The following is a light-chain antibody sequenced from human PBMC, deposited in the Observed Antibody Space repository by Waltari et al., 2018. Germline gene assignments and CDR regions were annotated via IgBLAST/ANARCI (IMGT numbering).Light chain of an antibody. J-gene: IGKJ4*01. V-gene: IGKV1-9*01. CDR2: AAS. Sequence: IQLTQSPSSLSASVGDRVTITCRASQGVTTYLAWYQQKPGKAPNLLISAASTLQSGVPSRFGGSGSGTDFTLTISSLQPEDFATYYCQHLHGYPITFGGGTKVEIK. CDR3: QHLHGYPIT. CDR1: QGVTTY.